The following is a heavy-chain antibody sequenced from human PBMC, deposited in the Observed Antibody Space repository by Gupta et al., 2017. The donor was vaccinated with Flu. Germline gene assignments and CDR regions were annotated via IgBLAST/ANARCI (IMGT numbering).Heavy chain of an antibody. CDR3: ANSGEGGLYWDY. CDR2: SGSGGST. Sequence: SGSGGSTYYADSVKGRFTISRDNSKNTLYLQMNSLRAEDTAVYYCANSGEGGLYWDYWGQGTLVTVSS. J-gene: IGHJ4*02. D-gene: IGHD2-15*01. V-gene: IGHV3-23*01.